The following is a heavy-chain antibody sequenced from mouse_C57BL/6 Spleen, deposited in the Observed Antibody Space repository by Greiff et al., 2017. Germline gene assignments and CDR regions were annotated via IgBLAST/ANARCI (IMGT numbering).Heavy chain of an antibody. CDR1: GYSITSGYY. J-gene: IGHJ2*01. CDR3: ARGDYDFFDY. Sequence: EVQRVESGPGLVKPSQSLSLTCSVTGYSITSGYYWNWIRQFPGNKLEWMGYISYDGSNNYNTSLKNRISITRDTAKNPFFLKLNSVTTEDTATYYCARGDYDFFDYWGQGTTLTVSS. D-gene: IGHD2-4*01. CDR2: ISYDGSN. V-gene: IGHV3-6*01.